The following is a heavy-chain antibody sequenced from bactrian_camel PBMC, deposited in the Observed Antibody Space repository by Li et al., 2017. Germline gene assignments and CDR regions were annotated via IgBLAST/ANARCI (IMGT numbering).Heavy chain of an antibody. CDR2: IGDDGAT. D-gene: IGHD6*01. Sequence: VQLVESGGGSVQAGGSLRLSCAASGQISSDYCMGWYRQVPGKAREAVALIGDDGATKYADSLNGRFIVSRDNARNTLALQMNSLKPEDSAMYYCASAAYNSNWSRLEKRYYKYWGQGTQVTVS. J-gene: IGHJ4*01. CDR1: GQISSDYC. CDR3: ASAAYNSNWSRLEKRYYKY. V-gene: IGHV3S53*01.